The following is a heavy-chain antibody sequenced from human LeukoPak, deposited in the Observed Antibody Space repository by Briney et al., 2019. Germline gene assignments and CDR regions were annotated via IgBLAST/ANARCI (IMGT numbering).Heavy chain of an antibody. Sequence: GSLTLSCAASGFTVRTHSMSWVGQAPGKGLEWVSVIYGGGSTYYADSVSGRFTISRDSSKNTLFLQMNSLRAEDTALYYCASAREYCGGAECYEYFQHWGQGSLASVSS. D-gene: IGHD2-21*01. CDR2: IYGGGST. J-gene: IGHJ1*01. V-gene: IGHV3-53*01. CDR1: GFTVRTHS. CDR3: ASAREYCGGAECYEYFQH.